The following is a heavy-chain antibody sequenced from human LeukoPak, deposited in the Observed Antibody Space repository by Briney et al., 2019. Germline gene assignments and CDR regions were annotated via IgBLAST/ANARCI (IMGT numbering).Heavy chain of an antibody. V-gene: IGHV4-39*01. CDR1: GGSISSSSYY. D-gene: IGHD5-24*01. CDR3: ARHALDIATAPPVAVFN. Sequence: SVTLSLTCTVSGGSISSSSYYWGWIRQPPGKGLEWIERIYYSRSTYYNPSLKSRVPISVDTSRNQFSLKLRSVTAADPALYYCARHALDIATAPPVAVFNWGQGTLGTVSS. J-gene: IGHJ4*02. CDR2: IYYSRST.